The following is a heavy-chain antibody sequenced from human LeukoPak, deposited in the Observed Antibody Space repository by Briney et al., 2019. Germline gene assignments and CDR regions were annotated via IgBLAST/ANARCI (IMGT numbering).Heavy chain of an antibody. D-gene: IGHD6-19*01. J-gene: IGHJ4*02. CDR1: GGSFSGYY. CDR2: INHSGST. V-gene: IGHV4-34*01. Sequence: SETLSLTCAVYGGSFSGYYWSWIRQPPGKGLEWIGEINHSGSTNYNPSLKSRVTISVDTSKNQFSLKLSSVTAADTAVYYCARPVGWYMGAIDYWGQGTLVTVSS. CDR3: ARPVGWYMGAIDY.